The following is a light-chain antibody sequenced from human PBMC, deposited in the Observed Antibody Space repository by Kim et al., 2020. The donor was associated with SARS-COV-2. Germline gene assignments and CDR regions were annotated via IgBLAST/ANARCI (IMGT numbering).Light chain of an antibody. J-gene: IGLJ2*01. Sequence: LTQPPSVSKGLRQTATLTCTGNSNNVGNQGAAWLQQHQGHPPKLLSYRNNNRPSGISERLSASRSGNTASLTITGLQPEDEADYYCSAWDSSLSAVVFSGGTQLTVL. CDR1: SNNVGNQG. CDR3: SAWDSSLSAVV. V-gene: IGLV10-54*01. CDR2: RNN.